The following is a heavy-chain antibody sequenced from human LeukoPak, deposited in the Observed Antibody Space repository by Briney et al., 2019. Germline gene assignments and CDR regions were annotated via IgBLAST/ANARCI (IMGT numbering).Heavy chain of an antibody. V-gene: IGHV3-21*01. Sequence: GGSLRLSCAASGFTFSNYSMNWVRQAPGKGLEGVSSISCSSSYIYYADSVKGRFTISRDNAKNSLYLQMNSMRAEDKAVYYCARDGEGYGQYSHYMDVWGKGTTVTVSS. J-gene: IGHJ6*03. CDR2: ISCSSSYI. CDR3: ARDGEGYGQYSHYMDV. CDR1: GFTFSNYS. D-gene: IGHD3-10*01.